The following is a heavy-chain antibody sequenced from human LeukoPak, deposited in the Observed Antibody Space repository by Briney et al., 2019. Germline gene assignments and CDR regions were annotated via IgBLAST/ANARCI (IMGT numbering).Heavy chain of an antibody. D-gene: IGHD1-26*01. CDR2: ISGSGGST. V-gene: IGHV3-23*01. Sequence: PGGSLRLSCAASGFTSSSYAMSWVRQAPGKGLEWVSVISGSGGSTDYADSVKGRFTISRDNSKNTLYLQMNGLRAEDTAVYYCAKRTFGGSYLDYWGQGTLVTVSS. CDR1: GFTSSSYA. CDR3: AKRTFGGSYLDY. J-gene: IGHJ4*02.